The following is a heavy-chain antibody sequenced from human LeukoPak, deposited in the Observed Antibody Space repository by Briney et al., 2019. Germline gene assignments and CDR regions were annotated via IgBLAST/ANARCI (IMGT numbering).Heavy chain of an antibody. CDR3: AKAYSNYGFFDY. J-gene: IGHJ4*02. Sequence: TGGSLRLSCAAPGFTFSDYDIHWVRQAPGKGLEWVAFIRDDGSSKYYADSVTGRFTISRDNSKNTLYLQMNSLRAEDTAAYYCAKAYSNYGFFDYRGQGTLVTVSS. CDR2: IRDDGSSK. V-gene: IGHV3-30*02. CDR1: GFTFSDYD. D-gene: IGHD4-11*01.